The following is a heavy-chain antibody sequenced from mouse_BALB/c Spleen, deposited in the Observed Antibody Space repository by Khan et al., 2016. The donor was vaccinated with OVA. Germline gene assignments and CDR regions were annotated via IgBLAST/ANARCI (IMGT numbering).Heavy chain of an antibody. J-gene: IGHJ4*01. D-gene: IGHD2-1*01. Sequence: EVQRVESGGALVKPGGSLKLSCAAAGFTFSSFGMSWVRQTPDKRLEWVATISSGGSYPYYPDSVKGRFTISRDNAKNTLYLQMSSLRSEDTAMYYRARQYGHSPMDYWGQGTSVTVSS. CDR2: ISSGGSYP. V-gene: IGHV5-6*01. CDR1: GFTFSSFG. CDR3: ARQYGHSPMDY.